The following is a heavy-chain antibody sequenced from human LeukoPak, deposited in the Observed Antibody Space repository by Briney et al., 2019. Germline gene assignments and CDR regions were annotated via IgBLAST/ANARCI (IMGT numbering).Heavy chain of an antibody. D-gene: IGHD5-18*01. CDR3: ARETGYAYGRAPLDY. CDR1: GGTFSTFD. Sequence: EASVKVSCKASGGTFSTFDISWVRQAPGQGLDWMGGIIPMSGTVNNAQKFQGRVTITADKSTGTAYVELSSLRSDDTAVYYCARETGYAYGRAPLDYWGQGTLVTVSS. V-gene: IGHV1-69*06. J-gene: IGHJ4*02. CDR2: IIPMSGTV.